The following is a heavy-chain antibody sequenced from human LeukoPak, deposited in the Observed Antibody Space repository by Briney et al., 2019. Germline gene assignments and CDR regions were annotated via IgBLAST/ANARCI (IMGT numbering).Heavy chain of an antibody. CDR3: ARYLITIFGVVYWYNWFDP. CDR2: IYHSGST. CDR1: GYAISSGYY. Sequence: PSETLSLTCTVSGYAISSGYYWGWIRQPPGKGLEWIGSIYHSGSTYYNPSLKSRVTISVDTSKNQFSLKLSSVTAADTAVYYCARYLITIFGVVYWYNWFDPWGQGTLVTVSS. V-gene: IGHV4-38-2*02. J-gene: IGHJ5*02. D-gene: IGHD3-3*01.